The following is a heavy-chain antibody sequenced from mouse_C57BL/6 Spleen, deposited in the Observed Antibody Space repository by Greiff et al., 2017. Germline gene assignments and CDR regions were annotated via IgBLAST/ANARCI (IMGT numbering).Heavy chain of an antibody. CDR3: ARKGSDGSSYEGYFDV. Sequence: QVQLQQPGAELVRPGSSVKLSCKASGYTFTSYWMDWVKQRPGQGLEWIGNIYPSDSETHYNQKFKDKATLTVDKSSSTAYMQLSSLTSEDSAVYYCARKGSDGSSYEGYFDVWGTGTTVTVSS. D-gene: IGHD1-1*01. V-gene: IGHV1-61*01. CDR2: IYPSDSET. CDR1: GYTFTSYW. J-gene: IGHJ1*03.